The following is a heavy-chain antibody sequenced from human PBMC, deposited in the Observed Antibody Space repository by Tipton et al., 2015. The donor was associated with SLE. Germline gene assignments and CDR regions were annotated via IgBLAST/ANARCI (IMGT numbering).Heavy chain of an antibody. D-gene: IGHD3-22*01. Sequence: TLSLTCAVSGYSISSGYYWGWIRQPPGKGLEWIGSIYHSGSTYYNPPLKSRVTISVDTSKNQFSRKLSSVTAADTAVYYCASAVVVNNDWYFDLWGRGTLVTVSS. J-gene: IGHJ2*01. CDR3: ASAVVVNNDWYFDL. V-gene: IGHV4-38-2*01. CDR1: GYSISSGYY. CDR2: IYHSGST.